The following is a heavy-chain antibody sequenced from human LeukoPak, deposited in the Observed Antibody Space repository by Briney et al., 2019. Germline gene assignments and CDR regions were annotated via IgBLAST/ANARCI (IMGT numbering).Heavy chain of an antibody. D-gene: IGHD3-3*01. J-gene: IGHJ5*02. Sequence: AGSLRLSCAASGFTFSSYALSWVRQGQGKGLEWVSAISGSGGSTYYEDPVKGRFTISRDNSKNTLYLQMNSLSAEDTAVYSCAKDPASEYYDFWSGYSPNWFDPWGQGTLVTVSS. CDR2: ISGSGGST. CDR1: GFTFSSYA. V-gene: IGHV3-23*01. CDR3: AKDPASEYYDFWSGYSPNWFDP.